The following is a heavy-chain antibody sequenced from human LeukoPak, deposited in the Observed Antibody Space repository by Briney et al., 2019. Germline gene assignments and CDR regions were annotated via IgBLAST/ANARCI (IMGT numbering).Heavy chain of an antibody. CDR2: MNPNRGGT. J-gene: IGHJ4*02. Sequence: ASVKVSCKASGYTFTGYYMHWVRQAPGQGLEWMGWMNPNRGGTNYAQKFQGRVTMTRDKSIRTAYMELSRLRSDDTAVYYCARRIVVVPAAQYYFDYWGQGTLVTVSS. D-gene: IGHD2-2*01. V-gene: IGHV1-2*02. CDR3: ARRIVVVPAAQYYFDY. CDR1: GYTFTGYY.